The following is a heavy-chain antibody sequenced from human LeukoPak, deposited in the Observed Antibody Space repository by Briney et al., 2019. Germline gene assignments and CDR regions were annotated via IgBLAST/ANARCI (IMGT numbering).Heavy chain of an antibody. J-gene: IGHJ4*02. V-gene: IGHV1-2*02. D-gene: IGHD1-1*01. CDR1: GYTFTAYY. CDR3: ARARERPDY. Sequence: ASVKVSCKASGYTFTAYYLHWVRQAPGQGLEWMGWINPNSGVTNYAQKFQGRVSMTRDTSISTAYMELSRLRSDDTAVYYCARARERPDYWGQGTLVTVSS. CDR2: INPNSGVT.